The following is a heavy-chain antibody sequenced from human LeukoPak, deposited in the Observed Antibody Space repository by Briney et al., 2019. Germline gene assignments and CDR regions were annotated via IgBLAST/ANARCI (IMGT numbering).Heavy chain of an antibody. CDR3: AKGGIAVSGTSYYYYMDV. CDR2: ISGRGDYT. D-gene: IGHD6-19*01. CDR1: GFTFSSYS. Sequence: GGSLRLSCAASGFTFSSYSMNWVRQAPGKGLEWVSSISGRGDYTYYADSVKGRFTISRDNSKNTLYLQMHSLRAEDTALYSCAKGGIAVSGTSYYYYMDVWGKGTTVTISS. V-gene: IGHV3-23*01. J-gene: IGHJ6*03.